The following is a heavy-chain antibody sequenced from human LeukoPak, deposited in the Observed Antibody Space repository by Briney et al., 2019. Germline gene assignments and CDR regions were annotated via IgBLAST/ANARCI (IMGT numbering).Heavy chain of an antibody. D-gene: IGHD6-13*01. CDR2: FSESSGSA. CDR1: GFTLSSHA. J-gene: IGHJ4*02. CDR3: ARDPSRSWWGYFDY. V-gene: IGHV3-23*01. Sequence: PGGSLRLSCAASGFTLSSHAMSWVRQAPGKGLEWISTFSESSGSAHYADFVKGRFTISRDISKNTLYLQMNSLRAEDTAVYYCARDPSRSWWGYFDYWGQGALVTVSS.